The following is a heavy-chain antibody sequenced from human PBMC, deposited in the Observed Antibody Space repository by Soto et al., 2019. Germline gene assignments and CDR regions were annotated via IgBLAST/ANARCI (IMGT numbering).Heavy chain of an antibody. J-gene: IGHJ5*02. D-gene: IGHD2-2*01. V-gene: IGHV3-73*01. Sequence: EVQLVESGGGLVQPGGSLKLSCVASGYTFSGSAFHWVRQASGKGLEWVGRIRGKANSYETAYAESVKGRFTISRDDSKNTAFLQMNSLKTEDTAVYYCTSRYCSSASCHTWGQGTRVTASS. CDR3: TSRYCSSASCHT. CDR2: IRGKANSYET. CDR1: GYTFSGSA.